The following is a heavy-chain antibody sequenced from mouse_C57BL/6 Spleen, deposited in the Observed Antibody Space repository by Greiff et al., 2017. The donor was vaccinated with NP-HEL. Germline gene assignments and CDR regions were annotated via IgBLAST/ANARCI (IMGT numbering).Heavy chain of an antibody. Sequence: EVQLQQSGPELVKPGASVKISCKASGYSFTGSYMHWVKQSPEQSLEWIGEINPSTGGTTYNQKFKAKATLTVDKSSSTAYMQLKSLTSEDSAVYYCAICDYARSDWYFDVWRTGTTVTVSS. CDR1: GYSFTGSY. J-gene: IGHJ1*03. D-gene: IGHD2-4*01. CDR2: INPSTGGT. CDR3: AICDYARSDWYFDV. V-gene: IGHV1-42*01.